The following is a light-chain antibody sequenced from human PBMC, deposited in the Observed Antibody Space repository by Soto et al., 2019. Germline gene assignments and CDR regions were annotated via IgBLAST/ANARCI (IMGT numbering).Light chain of an antibody. CDR2: AAS. Sequence: DIQMTQSPSSLSASVGERATITCRASQSISSYINWYQQKPAKAPKLLLHAASSTQSDVPSRFSGSRSGTDFTLTISSLQPEDFAAYYCQQHHSTPQITFGQGTRLEIK. V-gene: IGKV1-39*01. CDR1: QSISSY. CDR3: QQHHSTPQIT. J-gene: IGKJ5*01.